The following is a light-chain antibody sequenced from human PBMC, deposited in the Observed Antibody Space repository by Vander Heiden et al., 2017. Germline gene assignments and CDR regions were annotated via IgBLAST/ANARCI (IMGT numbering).Light chain of an antibody. Sequence: DIQMTQSPSSLSASVGDRVTITCLASQGISTSLNWYQQRPGKAPKLLIYDASKLETGVPSRFSGSGSGTHVTFTINSLQPEDLAVYYCQQYENLPLTFGGGTKVGSK. J-gene: IGKJ4*01. V-gene: IGKV1-33*01. CDR2: DAS. CDR1: QGISTS. CDR3: QQYENLPLT.